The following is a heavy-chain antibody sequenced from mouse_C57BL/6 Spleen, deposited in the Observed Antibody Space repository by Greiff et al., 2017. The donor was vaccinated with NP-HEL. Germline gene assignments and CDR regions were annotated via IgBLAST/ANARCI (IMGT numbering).Heavy chain of an antibody. Sequence: EVQLQQSGPELVNPGASVKISCKASGYTFTDYYMNWVKQSHGKSLEWIGDINPNNGGTSYNQKFKGKATLTVDKSSSTAYMELRSLTSEDSAVYYCARYEDYFDYWGQGTTLTVSS. CDR3: ARYEDYFDY. V-gene: IGHV1-26*01. CDR2: INPNNGGT. J-gene: IGHJ2*01. CDR1: GYTFTDYY. D-gene: IGHD2-3*01.